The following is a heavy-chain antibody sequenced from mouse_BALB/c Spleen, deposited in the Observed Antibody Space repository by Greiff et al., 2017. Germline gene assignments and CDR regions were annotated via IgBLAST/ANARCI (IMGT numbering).Heavy chain of an antibody. V-gene: IGHV3-2*02. D-gene: IGHD1-1*01. CDR3: ARWTYYGSPFAY. Sequence: EVKLMESGPGLVKPSQSLSLTCTVTGYSITSDYAWNWIRQFPGNKLEWMGYISYSGSTSYNPSLKSRISITRDTSKNQFFLQLNSVTTEDTATYYCARWTYYGSPFAYWGQGTLVTVSA. J-gene: IGHJ3*01. CDR2: ISYSGST. CDR1: GYSITSDYA.